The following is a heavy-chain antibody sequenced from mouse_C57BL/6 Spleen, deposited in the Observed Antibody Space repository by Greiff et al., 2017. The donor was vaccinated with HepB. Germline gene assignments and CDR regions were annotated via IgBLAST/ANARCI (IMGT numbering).Heavy chain of an antibody. CDR2: IYPYNGVS. Sequence: VQLQQPGAELVKPGASVKLSCKASGYTFTSYWMHWVKQSHGNILDWIGYIYPYNGVSSYNQKFQGKATLTVDKSSSTAYMELRSLTSEDSAVYYCAREAHNSGSLFAYWGQGTLVTVSA. J-gene: IGHJ3*01. CDR1: GYTFTSYW. V-gene: IGHV1-31*01. CDR3: AREAHNSGSLFAY. D-gene: IGHD3-2*02.